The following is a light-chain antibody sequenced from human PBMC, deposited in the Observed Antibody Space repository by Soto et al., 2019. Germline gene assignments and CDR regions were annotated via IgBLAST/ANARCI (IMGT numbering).Light chain of an antibody. J-gene: IGLJ1*01. CDR2: EVS. Sequence: QSALTQPASVSGSPGQSITISCNGTSSDVGGHDYVSWYQQHPGKAPKLTIFEVSNRPSGVSNRFSGSKSGNTASLTISGLQAEDEADYYCSLYTSSSTYVFGTGTKVTVL. CDR1: SSDVGGHDY. V-gene: IGLV2-14*01. CDR3: SLYTSSSTYV.